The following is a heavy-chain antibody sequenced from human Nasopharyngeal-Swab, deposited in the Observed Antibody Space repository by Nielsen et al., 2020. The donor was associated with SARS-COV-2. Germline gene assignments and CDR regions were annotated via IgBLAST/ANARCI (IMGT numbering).Heavy chain of an antibody. CDR2: INHSGST. CDR1: GGSFSGYY. D-gene: IGHD6-6*01. CDR3: ARAKRAARHFDY. J-gene: IGHJ4*02. Sequence: SQTLSLTGAVYGGSFSGYYWSWIRQPPGKGLEWIGEINHSGSTNYNPSLKSRVTISVDTSKNQFSLKLSSVTAADTAVYYCARAKRAARHFDYWGQGTLVTVSS. V-gene: IGHV4-34*01.